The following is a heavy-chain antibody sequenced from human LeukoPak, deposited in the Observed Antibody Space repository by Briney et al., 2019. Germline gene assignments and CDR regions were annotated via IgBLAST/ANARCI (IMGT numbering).Heavy chain of an antibody. CDR2: IYYSGST. J-gene: IGHJ4*02. CDR1: GGSVSSGSYH. D-gene: IGHD2-2*01. Sequence: PSETLSLTCTVSGGSVSSGSYHWSWIRQPPGKGLEWIGYIYYSGSTNYNPSLKSRVTISLDTSKNQFSLKLSSVTAADTAVYYCARDKGYCSSTSCYGLDYWGQGTLVTVSS. V-gene: IGHV4-61*01. CDR3: ARDKGYCSSTSCYGLDY.